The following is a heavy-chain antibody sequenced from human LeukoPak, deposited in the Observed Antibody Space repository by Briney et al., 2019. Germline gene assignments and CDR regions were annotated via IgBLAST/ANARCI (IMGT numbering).Heavy chain of an antibody. CDR2: INQDGGEK. CDR1: GFTLTTYW. V-gene: IGHV3-7*01. Sequence: GGSLRLSCAASGFTLTTYWMSWVRQAPGMGLEWMANINQDGGEKHYVDSVKGRFTISRDNAKNSLSLQMNSVRAEDTAVYFCARSQGGGWDVWGQGTTVTVSS. D-gene: IGHD6-25*01. J-gene: IGHJ6*02. CDR3: ARSQGGGWDV.